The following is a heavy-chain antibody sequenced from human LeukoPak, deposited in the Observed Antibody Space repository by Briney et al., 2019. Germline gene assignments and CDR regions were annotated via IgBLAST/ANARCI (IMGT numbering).Heavy chain of an antibody. Sequence: HSGGSLRLSCAASGFTFSSYSMNWVRQAPGKGLEWVSYISSSSSTIYYADSVKGRFTISRDNAKNSLYLQMNSLRAEDTAVYYCARPYDSSGYLTGYWGQGTLVTVSS. V-gene: IGHV3-48*01. D-gene: IGHD3-22*01. CDR2: ISSSSSTI. J-gene: IGHJ4*02. CDR1: GFTFSSYS. CDR3: ARPYDSSGYLTGY.